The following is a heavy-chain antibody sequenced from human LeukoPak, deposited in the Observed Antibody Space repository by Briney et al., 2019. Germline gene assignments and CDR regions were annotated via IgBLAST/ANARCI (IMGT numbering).Heavy chain of an antibody. J-gene: IGHJ4*02. D-gene: IGHD3-9*01. Sequence: ASVKVSCKVSGYTLTELSTHWVRQAPGKGLEWLGGFDPGDDGIIYAQRFQGRVTMTEDTSTDTAYMELSSLRSEDTAVYYRATGTHYDILPHWGQGTLVTVSS. CDR2: FDPGDDGI. CDR1: GYTLTELS. V-gene: IGHV1-24*01. CDR3: ATGTHYDILPH.